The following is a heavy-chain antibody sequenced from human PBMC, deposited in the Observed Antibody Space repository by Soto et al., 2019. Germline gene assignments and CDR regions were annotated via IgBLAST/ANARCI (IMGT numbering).Heavy chain of an antibody. Sequence: GESLNISCKASGYSFTTYWIGWVRQMPGKGLGWMGIIYPGDSDTRYSPSFQGQVTISADKSISTAYLQWSSLKASDTAMYYCAREVSTVTVRAFDYWGLGTLVTVSS. V-gene: IGHV5-51*01. J-gene: IGHJ4*02. CDR3: AREVSTVTVRAFDY. CDR1: GYSFTTYW. D-gene: IGHD4-4*01. CDR2: IYPGDSDT.